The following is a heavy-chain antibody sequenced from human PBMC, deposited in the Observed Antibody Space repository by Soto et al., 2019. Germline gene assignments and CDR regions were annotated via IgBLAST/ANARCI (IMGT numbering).Heavy chain of an antibody. J-gene: IGHJ5*02. V-gene: IGHV4-31*03. CDR3: ARGTRTTNWFDP. CDR1: GGSISSGGYY. Sequence: SETLSLTCTVSGGSISSGGYYWSWIRQHPGKGLEWIGYIYYSGSTYYNPSLKSRVTISVDTSKNQFSLKLSSVTAADTAVYYCARGTRTTNWFDPWGQGTLVTVSS. D-gene: IGHD1-1*01. CDR2: IYYSGST.